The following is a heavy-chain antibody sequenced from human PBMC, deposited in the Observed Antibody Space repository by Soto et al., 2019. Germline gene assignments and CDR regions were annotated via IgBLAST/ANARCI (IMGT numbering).Heavy chain of an antibody. Sequence: SETLSLTCTVSGGSISSYYWSWIRQPPGKGLEWIGYIYYSGSTNYNPSLKSRVTISVDTSKNQFSLKMSSVTAADTAVYYCARYNWGAMGAFDIWGQGTMVTVSS. CDR1: GGSISSYY. CDR2: IYYSGST. J-gene: IGHJ3*02. D-gene: IGHD1-1*01. V-gene: IGHV4-59*01. CDR3: ARYNWGAMGAFDI.